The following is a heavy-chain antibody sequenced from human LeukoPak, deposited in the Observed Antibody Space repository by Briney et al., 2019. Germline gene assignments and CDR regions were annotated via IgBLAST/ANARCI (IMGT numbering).Heavy chain of an antibody. Sequence: ASVKVSCKASGYTFTGYYMHWVRQAPGQGLEWMGWINPNSGCTNYAQKFQGRVTMTRDTSISTAYMELSRLRSDDTAVYYCASLYYDYVWGGYRPDAFDIWGQGTMVTVSS. J-gene: IGHJ3*02. CDR3: ASLYYDYVWGGYRPDAFDI. CDR1: GYTFTGYY. CDR2: INPNSGCT. V-gene: IGHV1-2*02. D-gene: IGHD3-16*02.